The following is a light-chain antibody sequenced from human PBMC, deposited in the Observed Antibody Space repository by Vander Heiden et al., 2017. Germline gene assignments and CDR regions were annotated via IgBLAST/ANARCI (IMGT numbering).Light chain of an antibody. CDR3: QQSYSIPPT. CDR2: GTS. Sequence: DTQMTQSPCFLSASVGERITISCRASQSISSYADWYQQRPGKAPKLLISGTSNLQSGVPSRFSGSGSGTDFTLTISSLQPEDFATYYCQQSYSIPPTFGQETKVEIK. J-gene: IGKJ1*01. V-gene: IGKV1-39*01. CDR1: QSISSY.